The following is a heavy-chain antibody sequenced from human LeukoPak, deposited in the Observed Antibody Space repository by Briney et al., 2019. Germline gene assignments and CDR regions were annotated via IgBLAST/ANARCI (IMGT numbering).Heavy chain of an antibody. CDR2: IIPIFGTA. CDR1: GGTFSSYA. Sequence: ASVKVSCKASGGTFSSYAISWVRQAPGQGLEWMGGIIPIFGTANYAQKFQGRVTITADESTSTAYMELSSLRSEDTAVYYCARGLLRYFDWSLNYWGQGTLVTVSP. CDR3: ARGLLRYFDWSLNY. J-gene: IGHJ4*02. D-gene: IGHD3-9*01. V-gene: IGHV1-69*01.